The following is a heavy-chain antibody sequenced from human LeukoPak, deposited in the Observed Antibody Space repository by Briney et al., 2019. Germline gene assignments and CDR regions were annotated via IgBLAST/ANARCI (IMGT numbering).Heavy chain of an antibody. D-gene: IGHD4-17*01. Sequence: PEGSLRLSCAASGFTFSDYYMGWIRQAPGKGLEWISFISSSSSYTNYADSVKGRFTISRDNTKNSLYLQMNNLRAEDTAVYYCARGGADYVIGYWGQGTLVTVSS. V-gene: IGHV3-11*06. CDR2: ISSSSSYT. CDR3: ARGGADYVIGY. CDR1: GFTFSDYY. J-gene: IGHJ4*02.